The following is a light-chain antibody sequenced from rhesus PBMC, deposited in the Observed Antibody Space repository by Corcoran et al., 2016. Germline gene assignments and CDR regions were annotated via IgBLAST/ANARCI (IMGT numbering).Light chain of an antibody. V-gene: IGKV2-104*02. Sequence: DIVMTQTPLSLPVTPGEPASISCRSSQSLLDSEDGNTYLDWYLQKPGQSPQLLIYEVSNRASGVPDRVSGCGSDTDFTLKISRVEAEDVGVYYCMQALEFPFTFGPGTKLDIK. CDR1: QSLLDSEDGNTY. CDR3: MQALEFPFT. CDR2: EVS. J-gene: IGKJ3*01.